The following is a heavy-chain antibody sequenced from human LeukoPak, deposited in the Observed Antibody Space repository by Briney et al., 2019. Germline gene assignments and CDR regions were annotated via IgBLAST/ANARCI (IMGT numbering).Heavy chain of an antibody. V-gene: IGHV1-2*02. J-gene: IGHJ4*02. CDR2: INPNSGGT. Sequence: ASVKVSCKASGYTFTGYYMHWVRQAPGQGLEWMGWINPNSGGTNYAQKFQGRVTMTRDTSISTAYMELSRLRSDDTAVYYCARPMATTRIGDFDYWGPGTLVTVSS. D-gene: IGHD5-24*01. CDR3: ARPMATTRIGDFDY. CDR1: GYTFTGYY.